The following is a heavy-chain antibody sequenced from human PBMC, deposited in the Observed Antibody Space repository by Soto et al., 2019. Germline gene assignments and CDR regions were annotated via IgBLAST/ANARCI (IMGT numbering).Heavy chain of an antibody. V-gene: IGHV1-69*02. CDR1: GSTFSSYT. D-gene: IGHD2-21*01. CDR3: ARRRYCGVDCYYGMDV. J-gene: IGHJ6*02. Sequence: QVQLVQSGAEVRKPGSSVEVSCMASGSTFSSYTVNWVRQAPGQGLEWIGRIIPVLGVTHYARRFQGRVTITAERSRKTAYMELTSLTSEDTAVYYCARRRYCGVDCYYGMDVWGQGTTVTVS. CDR2: IIPVLGVT.